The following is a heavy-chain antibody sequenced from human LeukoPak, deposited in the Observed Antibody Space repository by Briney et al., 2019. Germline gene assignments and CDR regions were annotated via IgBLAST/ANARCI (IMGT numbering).Heavy chain of an antibody. Sequence: SETLSPTCTVSGGSISTSYWSWIRQPPGKGLEWIGYIYSSGSTNYNPSLKSRVTISVDTSKNQFSLKLSSVTAADTAVYYCAKIFTESSGYFSEYWGQGTLVTVSS. CDR1: GGSISTSY. J-gene: IGHJ4*02. CDR3: AKIFTESSGYFSEY. V-gene: IGHV4-59*01. D-gene: IGHD3-22*01. CDR2: IYSSGST.